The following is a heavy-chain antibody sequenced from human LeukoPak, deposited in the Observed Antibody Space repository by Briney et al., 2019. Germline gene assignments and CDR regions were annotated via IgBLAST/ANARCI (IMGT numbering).Heavy chain of an antibody. D-gene: IGHD2-2*01. CDR2: IYSGGST. Sequence: PGGSLRLSCAASGFTVSSNYMSWVRQAPGKGLEWVSVIYSGGSTYYADSVKGRFTISRDNSKNTLYLQMNSLRAEDTAVYYCARVSQDIVVVPAAPRYYYYYYMDVWGKGTTVTVSS. V-gene: IGHV3-66*01. J-gene: IGHJ6*03. CDR1: GFTVSSNY. CDR3: ARVSQDIVVVPAAPRYYYYYYMDV.